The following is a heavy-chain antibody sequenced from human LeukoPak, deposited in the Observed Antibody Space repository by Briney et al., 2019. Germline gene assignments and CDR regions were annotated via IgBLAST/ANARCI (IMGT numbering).Heavy chain of an antibody. V-gene: IGHV4-38-2*02. Sequence: SETLSLTCTVSGYSISSGYYWGWIRQPPGKGLEWIGSIYHSGSTYYNPSLKSRVTISVDTSKNQFSLKLSSVTAADTAVYYCARGSSIAARRGYYYYMDVWGKGTTVTVSS. CDR2: IYHSGST. CDR1: GYSISSGYY. CDR3: ARGSSIAARRGYYYYMDV. D-gene: IGHD6-6*01. J-gene: IGHJ6*03.